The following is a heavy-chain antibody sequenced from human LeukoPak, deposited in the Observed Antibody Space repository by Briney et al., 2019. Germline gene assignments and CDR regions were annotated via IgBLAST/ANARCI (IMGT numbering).Heavy chain of an antibody. D-gene: IGHD3-3*01. Sequence: ASVKVSCKASGYTFTSYGISWVRQAPGQGLEWKGWISAYNGNTNYAQKLQGRVTMTTDTSTSTAYMELRSLRSDDTAVYYCARGPLDYYDFWSGYATSNWFDPWGQGTLVTVSS. CDR1: GYTFTSYG. CDR2: ISAYNGNT. CDR3: ARGPLDYYDFWSGYATSNWFDP. V-gene: IGHV1-18*01. J-gene: IGHJ5*02.